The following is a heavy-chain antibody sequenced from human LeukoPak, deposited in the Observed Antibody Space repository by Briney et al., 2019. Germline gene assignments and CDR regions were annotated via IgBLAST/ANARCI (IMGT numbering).Heavy chain of an antibody. V-gene: IGHV4-59*12. Sequence: PSETLSLTCTVSGGSISSYYWSWIRQPPGKGLEWIGYIYYSGSTNYNPSLKTRVTISVDKSKNHFSLKLSSVTAADTAVYYCARERYGSGSYSDYWGQGTLVTVSS. CDR3: ARERYGSGSYSDY. CDR2: IYYSGST. J-gene: IGHJ4*02. D-gene: IGHD3-10*01. CDR1: GGSISSYY.